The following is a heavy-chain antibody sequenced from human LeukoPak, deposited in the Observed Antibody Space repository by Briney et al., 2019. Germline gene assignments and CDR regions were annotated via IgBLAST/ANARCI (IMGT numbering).Heavy chain of an antibody. CDR1: GYSFTSYW. Sequence: GGSLRLSCKGSGYSFTSYWIGWVRQMPGKGLEWMGTIYPGDSDTRYSPSFQGQVTISVDKSISTAYLQWSSLKASDTAMYYCARGVGSSWYTAAHYWGQGTLVTVSS. CDR2: IYPGDSDT. D-gene: IGHD6-13*01. J-gene: IGHJ4*02. CDR3: ARGVGSSWYTAAHY. V-gene: IGHV5-51*01.